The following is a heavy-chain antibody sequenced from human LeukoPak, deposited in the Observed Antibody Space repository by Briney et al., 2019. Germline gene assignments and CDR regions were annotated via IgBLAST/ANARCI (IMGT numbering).Heavy chain of an antibody. V-gene: IGHV1-18*01. CDR3: ARDLRYSSSWYEKGDY. J-gene: IGHJ4*02. CDR1: GYTFTSYG. D-gene: IGHD6-13*01. Sequence: VASVKVSCKASGYTFTSYGISWVRQAPGQGLERMGWISAYNGNTNYAQKLQGRVTMTTDTSTSTAYMELRSLRSDDTAVYYCARDLRYSSSWYEKGDYWGQGTLVTVSS. CDR2: ISAYNGNT.